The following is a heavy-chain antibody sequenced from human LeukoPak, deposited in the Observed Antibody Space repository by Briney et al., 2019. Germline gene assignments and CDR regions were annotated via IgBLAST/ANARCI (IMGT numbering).Heavy chain of an antibody. V-gene: IGHV4-39*01. CDR1: GGSISSSSYY. CDR3: ALYCSGGSCHLDAFDI. Sequence: SETLSPTCTVSGGSISSSSYYWGWIRQPPGKGLEWIGSIYYSGSTYYNPSLKSRVTISVDTSKNQFSLKLSSVTAADTAVYYCALYCSGGSCHLDAFDIWGQGTMVTVSS. D-gene: IGHD2-15*01. J-gene: IGHJ3*02. CDR2: IYYSGST.